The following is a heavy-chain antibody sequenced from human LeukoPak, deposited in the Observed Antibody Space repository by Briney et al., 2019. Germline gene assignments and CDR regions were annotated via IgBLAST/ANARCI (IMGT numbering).Heavy chain of an antibody. CDR2: INSDGSSR. V-gene: IGHV3-74*01. J-gene: IGHJ6*03. D-gene: IGHD1-1*01. CDR1: GFTFSSYW. CDR3: ARVGPGGYGNDYYYMDV. Sequence: PGGSLRLSCAASGFTFSSYWMHWVRQAPGKGLVWVSRINSDGSSRTYADSVKGRFTISRDNAKNTLNLQMNSLRDEDTAVYYCARVGPGGYGNDYYYMDVWGKGTTVTVSS.